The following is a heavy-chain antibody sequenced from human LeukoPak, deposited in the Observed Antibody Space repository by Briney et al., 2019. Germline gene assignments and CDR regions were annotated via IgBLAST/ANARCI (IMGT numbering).Heavy chain of an antibody. D-gene: IGHD6-19*01. J-gene: IGHJ4*02. CDR3: GKNLYSSVWKNYVDS. Sequence: GGSLRLSCAASGFPFSAYWVHWVRQAPGKGLEWVSVIYIDGGTYYADSVKGRFAISRDTSKNTLYLQMNSVKPEDTAVYYCGKNLYSSVWKNYVDSWGQGTLVTVSS. CDR1: GFPFSAYW. CDR2: IYIDGGT. V-gene: IGHV3-53*01.